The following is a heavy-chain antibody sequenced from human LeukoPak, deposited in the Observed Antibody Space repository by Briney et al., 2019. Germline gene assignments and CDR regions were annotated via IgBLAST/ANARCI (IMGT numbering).Heavy chain of an antibody. CDR3: ARPMGSRGLRAFDA. CDR2: IYYRGST. V-gene: IGHV4-39*01. J-gene: IGHJ3*01. CDR1: GGSIGSSSYY. D-gene: IGHD5-12*01. Sequence: SETLSLTCTVSGGSIGSSSYYWGWIRQPPGKGLEWIGNIYYRGSTNYNPSLKSRVTISIDTSKKQFSLRLSSVTAADTAVYYCARPMGSRGLRAFDAWGQGTMVTVSS.